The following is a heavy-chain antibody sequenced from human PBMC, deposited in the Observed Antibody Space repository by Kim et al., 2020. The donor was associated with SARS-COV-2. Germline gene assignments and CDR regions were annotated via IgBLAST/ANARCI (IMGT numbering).Heavy chain of an antibody. CDR3: ASTYYDSTSPLGY. D-gene: IGHD3-22*01. V-gene: IGHV3-53*01. CDR2: IYSDSST. CDR1: GFTVNSNY. J-gene: IGHJ4*02. Sequence: GGSLRLSCAASGFTVNSNYMSWVRQAPGKGLEWVSVIYSDSSTYYADSVKGRFTIFRDNSKNTLYLQMNSLRAEDTAMYYCASTYYDSTSPLGYWGQGTLVTVSS.